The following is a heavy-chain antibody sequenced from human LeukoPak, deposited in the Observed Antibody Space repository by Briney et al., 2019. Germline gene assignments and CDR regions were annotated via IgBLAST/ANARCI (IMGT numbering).Heavy chain of an antibody. V-gene: IGHV1-8*01. D-gene: IGHD3-3*01. Sequence: ASVKVSCKASGYTFTSYDINWVRQATGQGLEWMGWMSPNSGNTGYAQKFQGRVTMTRNTSISTAYMELSSLRSEDTAVYYCARNYDFWSGTDAFDIWGQGTMVTVSS. CDR2: MSPNSGNT. CDR1: GYTFTSYD. J-gene: IGHJ3*02. CDR3: ARNYDFWSGTDAFDI.